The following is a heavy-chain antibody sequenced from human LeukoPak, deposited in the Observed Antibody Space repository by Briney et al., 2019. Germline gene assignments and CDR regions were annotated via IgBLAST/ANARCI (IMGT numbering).Heavy chain of an antibody. CDR3: AREGYYYYGMDV. Sequence: ASVKVSCKASGYTFTGYYMHWVRQAPGQGLEWMGWINAGNGNTKYSQKFQGRVTITRDTSASTAYMELSSLRSEDTAVYYCAREGYYYYGMDVWGQGTTVTVSS. J-gene: IGHJ6*02. V-gene: IGHV1-3*01. CDR2: INAGNGNT. CDR1: GYTFTGYY.